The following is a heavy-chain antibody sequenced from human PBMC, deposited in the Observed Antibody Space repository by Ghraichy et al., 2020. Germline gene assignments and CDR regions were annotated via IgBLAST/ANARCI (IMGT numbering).Heavy chain of an antibody. D-gene: IGHD1-1*01. V-gene: IGHV4-59*01. Sequence: SETLSLTCTVSGGSISSYYWSWIRQPPGKGLEWIGYIYYSGSTNYNPSLKSRVTISVDTSKNQFSLKLSSVTAADTAVYYCARDVNWNYFDGMDVWGQGTTVTVSS. CDR2: IYYSGST. CDR3: ARDVNWNYFDGMDV. J-gene: IGHJ6*02. CDR1: GGSISSYY.